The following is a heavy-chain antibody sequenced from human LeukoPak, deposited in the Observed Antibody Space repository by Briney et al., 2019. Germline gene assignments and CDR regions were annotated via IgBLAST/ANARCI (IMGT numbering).Heavy chain of an antibody. CDR2: INPNSGGT. Sequence: WASVKVSCKASGYTFTGYYMHWVRQAPGQGLEWMGWINPNSGGTNYAQKFQGRVTMTRDTSISTAYMELSRLRSDDTAVYYCAREAPTTGPFDPWGQGTLVTVSS. CDR1: GYTFTGYY. D-gene: IGHD1-14*01. CDR3: AREAPTTGPFDP. J-gene: IGHJ5*02. V-gene: IGHV1-2*02.